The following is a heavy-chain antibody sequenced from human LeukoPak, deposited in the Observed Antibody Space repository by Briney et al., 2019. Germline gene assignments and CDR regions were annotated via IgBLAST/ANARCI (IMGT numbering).Heavy chain of an antibody. CDR3: VRDRGTYRPIDY. CDR1: AFSLSAYN. J-gene: IGHJ4*02. CDR2: ISYTGTYI. Sequence: PGGSLRLSCAASAFSLSAYNMNWVRQAPGRGLEWVSSISYTGTYIYYADSVKGRFTISRDNAQNSLYLQMNSLRAEDTAIYYCVRDRGTYRPIDYWGQGTLVTVSS. D-gene: IGHD1-26*01. V-gene: IGHV3-21*04.